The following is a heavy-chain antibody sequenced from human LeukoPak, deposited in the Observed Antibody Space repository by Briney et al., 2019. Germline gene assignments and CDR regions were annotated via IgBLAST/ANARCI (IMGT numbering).Heavy chain of an antibody. J-gene: IGHJ5*02. CDR1: GGSFSGYY. CDR3: ARVATMVRGVIVTKWFDP. V-gene: IGHV4-34*01. Sequence: PPETLSLTCAVYGGSFSGYYWSWIRQPPGKGLEWRGEINHSGSTQYNPSLKSRVTISVDTSKNQFSLKLSSVTAADTAVYYCARVATMVRGVIVTKWFDPWGQGTLVTVSS. D-gene: IGHD3-10*01. CDR2: INHSGST.